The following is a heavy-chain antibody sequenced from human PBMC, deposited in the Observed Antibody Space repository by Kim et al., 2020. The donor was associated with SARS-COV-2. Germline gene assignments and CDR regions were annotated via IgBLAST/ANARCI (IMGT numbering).Heavy chain of an antibody. CDR1: GFTFSSFA. CDR3: AGGGTSRVTALFDY. V-gene: IGHV3-23*01. J-gene: IGHJ4*02. D-gene: IGHD2-21*02. Sequence: GGSLRLSCAASGFTFSSFAINWVRQAPGKGLEWVSAISGSGFGTYYADSVKGRFTISRDPSKDTLYLQMNSLRAEDTAVYYCAGGGTSRVTALFDYWGQGTLVTVSS. CDR2: ISGSGFGT.